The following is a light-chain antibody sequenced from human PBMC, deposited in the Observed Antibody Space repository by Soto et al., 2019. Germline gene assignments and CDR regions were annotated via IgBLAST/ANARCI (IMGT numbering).Light chain of an antibody. Sequence: EVVLTQYKDTLSLSPGERATLSCRASQTVTSSYLAWYQQKPGQAPRLLIYGASSRATGIPDRFSGSGSGTDFTLTISRLEPEDFAVYYCQQYGSSWTFGQGSKVDIK. CDR1: QTVTSSY. CDR3: QQYGSSWT. CDR2: GAS. V-gene: IGKV3-20*01. J-gene: IGKJ1*01.